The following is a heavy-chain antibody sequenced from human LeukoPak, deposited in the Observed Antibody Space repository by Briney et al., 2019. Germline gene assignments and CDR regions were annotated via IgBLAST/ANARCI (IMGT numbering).Heavy chain of an antibody. CDR1: GGSFSGYY. J-gene: IGHJ2*01. D-gene: IGHD4-23*01. CDR2: INHSGST. CDR3: ARGTVVTPRYWYFDL. Sequence: SETLSLTCAVYGGSFSGYYWSWIRQPPGKGLEWIGEINHSGSTNYNPSLKSRVTISVDTSKNQFSLKLSSVTAADTVVYYCARGTVVTPRYWYFDLWGRGTLVTVSS. V-gene: IGHV4-34*01.